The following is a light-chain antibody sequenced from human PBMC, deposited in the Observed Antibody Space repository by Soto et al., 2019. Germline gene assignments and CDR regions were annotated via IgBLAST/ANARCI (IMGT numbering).Light chain of an antibody. J-gene: IGKJ2*01. CDR3: QQYNNWPMYT. V-gene: IGKV3-15*01. CDR1: QSISSN. CDR2: GAS. Sequence: EIVMTQSPATLSVSPGERATLSCRASQSISSNLAWYQQKNGQTPRLLIYGASTRAAGIPARFSGSGSGTDFTLTISSLQSEDFAVYYCQQYNNWPMYTFGQGTKLEIK.